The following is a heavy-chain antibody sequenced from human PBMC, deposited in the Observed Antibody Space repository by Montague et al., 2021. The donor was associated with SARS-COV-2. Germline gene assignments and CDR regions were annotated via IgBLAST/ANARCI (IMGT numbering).Heavy chain of an antibody. J-gene: IGHJ4*02. CDR1: GDSISHYY. D-gene: IGHD3-3*01. CDR2: FSNNGDT. V-gene: IGHV4-59*01. Sequence: SETLSLTCTVSGDSISHYYWGWIQQPPGRGLEWIAHFSNNGDTRYSPSLKSRVTISTDTSKNQFSLMMASVTAADTAVYFCARAPPYYGLDSWGQGTLVTVSS. CDR3: ARAPPYYGLDS.